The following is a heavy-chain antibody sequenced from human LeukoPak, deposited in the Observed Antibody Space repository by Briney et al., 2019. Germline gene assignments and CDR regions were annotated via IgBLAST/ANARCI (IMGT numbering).Heavy chain of an antibody. CDR3: ANGGTGITWPDPSMDV. Sequence: MPGGSLRLSCAASGFTFSSYSMNWVRQAPGKGLEWVSSISSSSSYIYYADSVKGRFTISRDNAKNSLYLQMNFLRSEDTAVYYCANGGTGITWPDPSMDVWGKGTTVTVSS. CDR2: ISSSSSYI. CDR1: GFTFSSYS. D-gene: IGHD1-7*01. V-gene: IGHV3-21*01. J-gene: IGHJ6*03.